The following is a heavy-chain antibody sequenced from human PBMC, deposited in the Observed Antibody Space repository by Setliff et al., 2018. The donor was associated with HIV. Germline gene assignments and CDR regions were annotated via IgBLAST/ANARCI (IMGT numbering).Heavy chain of an antibody. CDR3: ARPSAGGGYNYWYFDL. D-gene: IGHD5-12*01. CDR2: IYFRGSA. V-gene: IGHV4-39*01. Sequence: TLSLTCTVSGGSISSKDHYWGWIWQSPGKGLEWIATIYFRGSAYYNPSLKSRVTISVDTSKNQFSLKLSSVTAADTAVYYCARPSAGGGYNYWYFDLWGRGTLVTVSS. J-gene: IGHJ2*01. CDR1: GGSISSKDHY.